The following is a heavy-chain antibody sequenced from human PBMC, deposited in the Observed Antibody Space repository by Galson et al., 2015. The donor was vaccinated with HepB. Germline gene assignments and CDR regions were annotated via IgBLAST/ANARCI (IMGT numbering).Heavy chain of an antibody. Sequence: SLRLSCAASGFTVSSNYTSWVRQAPGKGLEWVSVIYSGGSTYYADSVKGRFTISRDNSKNTLYLQMNSLRAEDTAVYYCAHCLRYCYGMDVWGQGTTVTVSS. CDR3: AHCLRYCYGMDV. V-gene: IGHV3-53*01. CDR1: GFTVSSNY. J-gene: IGHJ6*02. CDR2: IYSGGST. D-gene: IGHD2-21*02.